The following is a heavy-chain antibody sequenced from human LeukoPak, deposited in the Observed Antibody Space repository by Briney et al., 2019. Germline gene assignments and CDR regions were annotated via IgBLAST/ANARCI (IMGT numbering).Heavy chain of an antibody. CDR1: GFIFSNYG. CDR2: ISGSGGST. V-gene: IGHV3-23*01. D-gene: IGHD2-21*02. J-gene: IGHJ4*02. Sequence: PGGTLRLSCAASGFIFSNYGMSWVRQAPGKGLEWVSAISGSGGSTYYAGSVKGRFTISRDNSKNTLYLQMNSLRADDTAVYYCAKSHHVTAIDYWGQGTLVTVSS. CDR3: AKSHHVTAIDY.